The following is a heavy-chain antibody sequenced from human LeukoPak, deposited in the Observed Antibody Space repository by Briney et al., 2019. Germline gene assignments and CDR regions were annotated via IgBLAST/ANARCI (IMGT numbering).Heavy chain of an antibody. CDR1: GFTFSSYG. CDR3: AKGGYYDSSGYYPFDY. Sequence: GGSLRLSCAASGFTFSSYGMHWVRQAPGKGLEWVSAISGSGGSTYYADSVKGRFTISRDNSKNTLYLQMNSLRAEDTAVYYCAKGGYYDSSGYYPFDYWGQGTLVTVSS. CDR2: ISGSGGST. V-gene: IGHV3-23*01. D-gene: IGHD3-22*01. J-gene: IGHJ4*02.